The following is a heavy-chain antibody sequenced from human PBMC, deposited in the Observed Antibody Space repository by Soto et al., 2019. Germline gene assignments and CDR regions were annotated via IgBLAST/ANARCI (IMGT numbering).Heavy chain of an antibody. V-gene: IGHV3-21*01. CDR2: ISSTTNYI. CDR3: ARESEDLTSNFDY. Sequence: VGSLRLSCAASGFTFTRYSMNWVRQAPGKGLDWVSSISSTTNYIYYADSMKGRFTVSRDNAKNSVYLEMNSLSAEDTAVYYCARESEDLTSNFDYWGQGTLVTAS. J-gene: IGHJ4*02. CDR1: GFTFTRYS.